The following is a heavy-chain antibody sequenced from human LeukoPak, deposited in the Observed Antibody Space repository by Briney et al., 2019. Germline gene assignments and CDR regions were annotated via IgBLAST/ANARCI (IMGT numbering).Heavy chain of an antibody. J-gene: IGHJ3*02. D-gene: IGHD2-21*02. CDR2: IVVGSGNT. Sequence: SVKVSCKASGFTFTSSAMQWVRQARGQRLEWIGWIVVGSGNTNYAQKFQERVTITRDMSTSTASMELSSLRSEDTAVYYCAAGVVTDYAFDIWGQGTMVTVSS. V-gene: IGHV1-58*02. CDR3: AAGVVTDYAFDI. CDR1: GFTFTSSA.